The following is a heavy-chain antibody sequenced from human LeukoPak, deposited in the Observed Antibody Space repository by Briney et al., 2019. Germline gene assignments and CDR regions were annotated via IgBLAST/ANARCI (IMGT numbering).Heavy chain of an antibody. Sequence: LTGGSLRLSCTASGFVFSNYGVNWVRQASGKGLEWISYISGSGSDTYYADSVKGRFTISRDNAKNSLYLQMNSLRGEDTAVYYCARQTFYYDSSGTYYFDYWGQGILVTVSS. J-gene: IGHJ4*02. CDR1: GFVFSNYG. CDR3: ARQTFYYDSSGTYYFDY. V-gene: IGHV3-48*03. D-gene: IGHD3-22*01. CDR2: ISGSGSDT.